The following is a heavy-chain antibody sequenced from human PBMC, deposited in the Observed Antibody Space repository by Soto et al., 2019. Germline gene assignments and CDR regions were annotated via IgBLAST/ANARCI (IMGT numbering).Heavy chain of an antibody. D-gene: IGHD3-16*01. V-gene: IGHV1-18*01. J-gene: IGHJ6*02. CDR1: GYTFTSYG. CDR2: ISAFNGQT. CDR3: AKGGDYYYGLDV. Sequence: GASVKVSCKASGYTFTSYGVSWVRQAPGQGLEWMGWISAFNGQTNYIQKVQGRVTLTTEASTSTAYMELRSLRSDDTAVYYCAKGGDYYYGLDVWGQGTMVTVSS.